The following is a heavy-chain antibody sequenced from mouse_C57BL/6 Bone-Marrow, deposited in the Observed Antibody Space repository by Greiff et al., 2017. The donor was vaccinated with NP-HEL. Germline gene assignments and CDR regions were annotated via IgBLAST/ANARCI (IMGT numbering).Heavy chain of an antibody. Sequence: QVQLQQPGAELVKPGASVKLSCKASGYTFTSYWMHWVKQRPGQGLEWIGMIHPNSGSTNYNEKFKSKATLTVDKSSSTAYMQLSSLTSEDSAVYYCARPVGYWYFDVWGTGTTVTVSS. V-gene: IGHV1-64*01. J-gene: IGHJ1*03. D-gene: IGHD1-1*01. CDR3: ARPVGYWYFDV. CDR2: IHPNSGST. CDR1: GYTFTSYW.